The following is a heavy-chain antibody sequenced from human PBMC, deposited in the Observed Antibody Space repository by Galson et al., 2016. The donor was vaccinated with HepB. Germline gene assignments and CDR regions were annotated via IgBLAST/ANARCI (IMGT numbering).Heavy chain of an antibody. V-gene: IGHV5-51*01. CDR3: ARPIAGDKSQDDLDY. D-gene: IGHD2-21*01. CDR2: IHPRDSDT. CDR1: GYSFTNYW. Sequence: QSGAEVKKPGESLKISCKGSGYSFTNYWIGWARQMPGKGLEWMGSIHPRDSDTRYSPSFQGHVTISVDKSISTAYLQWSGLKASDTARYYCARPIAGDKSQDDLDYWGQGTLVTVSS. J-gene: IGHJ4*02.